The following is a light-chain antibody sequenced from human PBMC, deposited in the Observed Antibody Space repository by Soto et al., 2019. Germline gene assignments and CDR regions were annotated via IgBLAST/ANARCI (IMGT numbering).Light chain of an antibody. V-gene: IGLV2-14*01. CDR1: SSDVGSYNS. Sequence: QAVVTQPASVSGSPGQSITISCTGTSSDVGSYNSVSWHQQHPGQAPKLMIYDVTNRASGIPDRFSASKSGNTASLTISGLQAGDEADYYCSSYRSSSTYVFGTGTKLTVL. CDR3: SSYRSSSTYV. CDR2: DVT. J-gene: IGLJ1*01.